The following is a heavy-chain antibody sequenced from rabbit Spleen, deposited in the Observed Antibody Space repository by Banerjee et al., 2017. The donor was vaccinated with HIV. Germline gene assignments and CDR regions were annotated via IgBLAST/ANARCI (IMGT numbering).Heavy chain of an antibody. CDR2: IYPDGSGST. Sequence: QQLVESGGDMVQPGASLTLTCKASGFSFSTGYYICWVRQAPGKGPEWIGCIYPDGSGSTAYASWAKGRFTCSKASSTTVTLQMTSLTAADTATYFCARDSGSSFSSYGMDLWGQGTLVTVS. V-gene: IGHV1S40*01. CDR3: ARDSGSSFSSYGMDL. J-gene: IGHJ6*01. D-gene: IGHD8-1*01. CDR1: GFSFSTGYY.